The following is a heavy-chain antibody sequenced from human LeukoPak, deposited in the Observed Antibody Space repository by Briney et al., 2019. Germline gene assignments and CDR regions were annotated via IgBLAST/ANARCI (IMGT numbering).Heavy chain of an antibody. CDR1: GFTFSSYS. D-gene: IGHD3-9*01. V-gene: IGHV3-21*01. CDR3: ATKPGYRADY. Sequence: PGGSLRLSCAASGFTFSSYSMNWVRQAPGNGLEWVSSISSSSYIYYADSVKGRFTISRDNAKNSLYLQMNSLRAEDTAVYYCATKPGYRADYWGQGTLVTVSS. J-gene: IGHJ4*02. CDR2: ISSSSYI.